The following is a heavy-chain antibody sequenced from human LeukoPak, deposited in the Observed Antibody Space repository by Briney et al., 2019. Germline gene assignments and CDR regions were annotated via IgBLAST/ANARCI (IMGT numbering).Heavy chain of an antibody. D-gene: IGHD2-2*01. V-gene: IGHV4-34*01. CDR1: X. CDR3: AREGYCSSTSCYPRGGGYDY. CDR2: XNHXGST. Sequence: XXXXXRQPPGKGLEWIGEXNHXGSTNYNPSLKSRVTISVDTSKNQFSLKLSSVTAADTAVYYCAREGYCSSTSCYPRGGGYDYWGQGTLVTVSS. J-gene: IGHJ4*01.